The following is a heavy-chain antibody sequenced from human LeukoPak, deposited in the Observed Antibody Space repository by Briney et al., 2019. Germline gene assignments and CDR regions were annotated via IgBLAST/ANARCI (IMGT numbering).Heavy chain of an antibody. CDR2: IYPSDSDT. J-gene: IGHJ3*01. Sequence: GESLKISCRGSGYSFTSYWIGGVRQLPGKGLEFIGFIYPSDSDTRYSPCFKGQFTIAADKSIGTAYLHLKASDPGIYSCARRRLAKESIRPDIDAFDVWGQGTVVTVSA. V-gene: IGHV5-51*01. CDR3: ARRRLAKESIRPDIDAFDV. CDR1: GYSFTSYW. D-gene: IGHD3-16*01.